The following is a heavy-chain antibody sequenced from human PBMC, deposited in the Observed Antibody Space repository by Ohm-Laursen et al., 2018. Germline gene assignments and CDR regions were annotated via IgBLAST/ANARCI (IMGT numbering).Heavy chain of an antibody. Sequence: QTLSLTCAVSGDSVSSSSAAWNWIRQSPSRGLEWLGRTYYRSKWYNDYALSVKSRIIINPETSKNQFSLQLNSVTPEDTAVYYCARDPRAVYWYFDLWGRGTLVTVSS. J-gene: IGHJ2*01. CDR1: GDSVSSSSAA. V-gene: IGHV6-1*01. CDR2: TYYRSKWYN. CDR3: ARDPRAVYWYFDL.